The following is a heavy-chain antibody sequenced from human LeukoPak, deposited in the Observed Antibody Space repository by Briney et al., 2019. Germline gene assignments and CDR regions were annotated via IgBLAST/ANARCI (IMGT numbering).Heavy chain of an antibody. CDR1: GGSISSSSYY. V-gene: IGHV4-39*01. D-gene: IGHD2-8*02. CDR2: IYYSGST. CDR3: ARTPLSGAWFDP. J-gene: IGHJ5*02. Sequence: SETLSLTCTVSGGSISSSSYYWGWIRQPPGKGLEWIGSIYYSGSTYYNPSLKSRVTISVDTSKNQFSLQLSSVTAADTAVYYCARTPLSGAWFDPWGQGTLVTVSS.